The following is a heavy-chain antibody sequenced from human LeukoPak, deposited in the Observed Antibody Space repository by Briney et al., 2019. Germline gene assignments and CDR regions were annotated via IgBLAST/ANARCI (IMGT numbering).Heavy chain of an antibody. CDR2: IHHSGST. CDR1: GYSISSGYY. V-gene: IGHV4-38-2*02. J-gene: IGHJ5*02. CDR3: ARDAVGVTMIVVVRPTNWFDP. Sequence: SETLSLTCTVSGYSISSGYYWGWIRQPPGKGLEWIGSIHHSGSTYYNPSLKSRVTISVDTSKNQFSLKLSSVTAADTAVYYCARDAVGVTMIVVVRPTNWFDPWGQGTLVTVSS. D-gene: IGHD3-22*01.